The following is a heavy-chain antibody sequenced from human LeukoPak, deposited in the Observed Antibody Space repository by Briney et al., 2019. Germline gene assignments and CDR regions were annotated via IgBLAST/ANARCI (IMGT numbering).Heavy chain of an antibody. J-gene: IGHJ6*03. CDR3: ARDLSDSSGYRNFYYYYMDV. V-gene: IGHV3-48*03. CDR2: ISSSGSDI. D-gene: IGHD3-22*01. CDR1: GFTFSNYE. Sequence: PGGSLRLSCAASGFTFSNYEMHWVRQAPGKGLEWVSYISSSGSDIYYADSVKGRFTISRDNAKNSLYLQMNSLRAEDTAVYYCARDLSDSSGYRNFYYYYMDVWGKGTTVTISS.